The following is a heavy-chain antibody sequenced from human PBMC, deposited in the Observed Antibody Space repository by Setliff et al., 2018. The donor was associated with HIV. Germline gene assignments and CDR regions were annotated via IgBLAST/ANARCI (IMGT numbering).Heavy chain of an antibody. J-gene: IGHJ4*02. CDR1: GGSISNYY. CDR2: IYSTGYT. V-gene: IGHV4-4*09. D-gene: IGHD1-7*01. CDR3: ARHPREEPQRNYKFDS. Sequence: SETLSLTCTDSGGSISNYYWSWIRQPPGKGLEWIGYIYSTGYTNYHPSLKTRATISLDTSKSQFSLRLTSVTATDTAIYYCARHPREEPQRNYKFDSWGQGTLVTVSS.